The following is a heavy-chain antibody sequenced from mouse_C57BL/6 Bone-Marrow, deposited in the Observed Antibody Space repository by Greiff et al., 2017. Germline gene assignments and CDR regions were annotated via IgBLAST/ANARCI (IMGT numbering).Heavy chain of an antibody. J-gene: IGHJ3*01. CDR1: GFTFSSYG. Sequence: DVHLVESGGDLVKPGGSLKLSCAASGFTFSSYGMSWVRQTPDKRLEWVATISSGGSYTYYPDSVKGRFTISRDNAKNTLYLQMSSLKSEDTAMYYCARPYGYYFAYWGQGTLVTVSA. CDR2: ISSGGSYT. V-gene: IGHV5-6*01. CDR3: ARPYGYYFAY. D-gene: IGHD2-3*01.